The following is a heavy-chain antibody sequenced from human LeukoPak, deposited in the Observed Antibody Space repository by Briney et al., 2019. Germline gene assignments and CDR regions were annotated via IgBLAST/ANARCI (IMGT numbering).Heavy chain of an antibody. Sequence: GGSLRLSCAASGFTFSSYEMNWVRQAPGKGLESVSYISSSGSTIYYADSVKGRFTISRDNAKNSLYLQMNSLRAEDTAVYYCAGGDSSLNWFDPWGQGTLVTVSS. CDR3: AGGDSSLNWFDP. CDR1: GFTFSSYE. D-gene: IGHD6-13*01. V-gene: IGHV3-48*03. CDR2: ISSSGSTI. J-gene: IGHJ5*02.